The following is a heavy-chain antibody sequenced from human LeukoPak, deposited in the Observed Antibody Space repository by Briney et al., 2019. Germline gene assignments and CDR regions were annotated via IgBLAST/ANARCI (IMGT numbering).Heavy chain of an antibody. CDR2: IYYSGST. J-gene: IGHJ4*02. CDR3: ARDRVTSRDIVVAYY. Sequence: SETLSLTCTVSGGPISSGGYYWSWIRQHPGKGLEWLGYIYYSGSTYYNPSLKSRVTISVDTSKNQFSLKLSSVTAADTAVYYCARDRVTSRDIVVAYYWGQGTLATVSS. V-gene: IGHV4-31*03. D-gene: IGHD2-2*01. CDR1: GGPISSGGYY.